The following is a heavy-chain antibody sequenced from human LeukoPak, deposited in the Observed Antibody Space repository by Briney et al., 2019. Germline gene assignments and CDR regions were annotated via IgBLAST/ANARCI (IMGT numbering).Heavy chain of an antibody. V-gene: IGHV3-23*01. D-gene: IGHD2-2*02. CDR1: GFTFSSYA. J-gene: IGHJ6*02. Sequence: GGSLRLSCAASGFTFSSYAMSWVRQAPGKGLEWVSAISGSGGSTYYADSVKGRFTISRDNSKNTLFLQMNSLRDEDTAVYFCAKYCISTSCYNAGDHYYGMDVWGQGTTVAVSS. CDR3: AKYCISTSCYNAGDHYYGMDV. CDR2: ISGSGGST.